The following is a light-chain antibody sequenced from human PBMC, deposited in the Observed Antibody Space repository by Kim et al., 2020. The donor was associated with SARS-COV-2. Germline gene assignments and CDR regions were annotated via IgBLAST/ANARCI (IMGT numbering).Light chain of an antibody. V-gene: IGLV2-8*01. CDR1: SSDVGGYNY. CDR3: SSYAGRNGYV. Sequence: QSALTQPPSASGSPGQSVTISCTGTSSDVGGYNYVSWYQQHPGKAPKLMIYEVSKRPSGVPDRFSGSKSGNTASLTVSGLQAEDEADYYCSSYAGRNGYVFGTGTKVTVL. CDR2: EVS. J-gene: IGLJ1*01.